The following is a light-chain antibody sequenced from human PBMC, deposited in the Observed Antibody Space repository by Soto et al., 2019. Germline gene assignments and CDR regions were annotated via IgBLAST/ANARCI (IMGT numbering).Light chain of an antibody. J-gene: IGKJ2*01. V-gene: IGKV2-28*01. CDR3: MQALQTPNT. CDR2: LGS. Sequence: DIVMTQSPLSLPVTPGEPASISCRSSQSLLHSNGYNYLDWYLQRPGQSPQLLIYLGSNRASGVPGRFSGSGSGTDFTLKINRVEAEDVGVYYCMQALQTPNTFGQGTKLDIK. CDR1: QSLLHSNGYNY.